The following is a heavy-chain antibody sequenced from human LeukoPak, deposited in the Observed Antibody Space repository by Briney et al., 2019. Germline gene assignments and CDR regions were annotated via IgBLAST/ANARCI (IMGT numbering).Heavy chain of an antibody. Sequence: GASVKVSCKASGGTFSSYAISWVRQAPGQGLEWMGGIIPIFGTANYAQKFQGRVTITADKSTSTAYMELSSLRSEDTAVYYCARDHSYSYHDAFDIWGQGTMVTVSS. CDR2: IIPIFGTA. J-gene: IGHJ3*02. CDR1: GGTFSSYA. CDR3: ARDHSYSYHDAFDI. D-gene: IGHD5-18*01. V-gene: IGHV1-69*06.